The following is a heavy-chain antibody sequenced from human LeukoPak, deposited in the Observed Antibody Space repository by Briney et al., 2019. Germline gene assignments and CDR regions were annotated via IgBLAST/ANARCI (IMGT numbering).Heavy chain of an antibody. D-gene: IGHD6-13*01. CDR2: IDPSGSYT. V-gene: IGHV5-10-1*01. CDR3: ARFVEAAAPDWFDP. CDR1: GYSFTSYW. Sequence: KCGESLKISCKGSGYSFTSYWISWVRQMPGKGLEWMGRIDPSGSYTNYSPSFQGHVTISVDKSISTAYLQWSSLKASDTAMYYCARFVEAAAPDWFDPWGQGTLVTVSS. J-gene: IGHJ5*02.